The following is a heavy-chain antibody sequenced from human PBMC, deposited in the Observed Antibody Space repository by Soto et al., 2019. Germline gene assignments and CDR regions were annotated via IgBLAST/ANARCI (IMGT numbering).Heavy chain of an antibody. CDR2: MSYDGTKE. CDR1: GFTFSTYG. J-gene: IGHJ4*02. V-gene: IGHV3-30*18. Sequence: LRLSCAASGFTFSTYGMHWVRQAPGKGLEWVAAMSYDGTKEYYVDSVKGRFTISRDNSRNTLFLQLNSLRAEDTAVYYCAKEYGSTWIDHWGQGTLVT. CDR3: AKEYGSTWIDH. D-gene: IGHD6-13*01.